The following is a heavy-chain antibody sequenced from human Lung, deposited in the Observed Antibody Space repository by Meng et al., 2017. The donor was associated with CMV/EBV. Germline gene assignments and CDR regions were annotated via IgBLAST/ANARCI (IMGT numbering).Heavy chain of an antibody. V-gene: IGHV1-69*05. CDR1: GGTXSSYA. J-gene: IGHJ6*02. D-gene: IGHD2-2*01. CDR3: VRDCSVASCYDFYYYGMDV. Sequence: SXXVSXXASGGTXSSYAISWVRQAPGQGLEWMGGIIPIFGTANYAQKFQGRVTITTDESASTAYMELSSLRSEDTGVYYCVRDCSVASCYDFYYYGMDVWXRGTXVTVAS. CDR2: IIPIFGTA.